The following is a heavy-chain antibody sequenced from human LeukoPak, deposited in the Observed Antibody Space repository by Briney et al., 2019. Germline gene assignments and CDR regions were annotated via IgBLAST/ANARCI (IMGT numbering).Heavy chain of an antibody. CDR1: GLPLSYYG. Sequence: PGGSLRLSCAASGLPLSYYGTHWVRQAPGKGLEWVAFIEYDGSDKTYADSVKGRFTISRDDSKNTLYLQMNSLRAEDTAVFYCASKAAEYYFDSWGREPRSPSPQ. V-gene: IGHV3-30*02. J-gene: IGHJ4*02. D-gene: IGHD6-25*01. CDR2: IEYDGSDK. CDR3: ASKAAEYYFDS.